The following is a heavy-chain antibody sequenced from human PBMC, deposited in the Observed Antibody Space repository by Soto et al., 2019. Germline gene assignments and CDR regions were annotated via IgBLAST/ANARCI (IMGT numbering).Heavy chain of an antibody. D-gene: IGHD1-20*01. Sequence: PSETLALTCAVSGVSISGRYNYWRWLRQAPGKWPDWIGSVLYTGFTSYNPSLESRVSVSVDTSKNQFSLKVSGVSAADTALYYCAPSQKGYNWNYCEQWGPVALVTV. J-gene: IGHJ4*02. V-gene: IGHV4-39*01. CDR2: VLYTGFT. CDR3: APSQKGYNWNYCEQ. CDR1: GVSISGRYNY.